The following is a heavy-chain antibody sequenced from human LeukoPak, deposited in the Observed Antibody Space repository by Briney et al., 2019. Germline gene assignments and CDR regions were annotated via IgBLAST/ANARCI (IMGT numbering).Heavy chain of an antibody. V-gene: IGHV4-59*01. CDR1: GCTISSYY. CDR2: IYYSGST. D-gene: IGHD3-3*02. Sequence: SATLSLTCTVPGCTISSYYWRWIRQPPGKGLEWIGYIYYSGSTNYNPSLKSRVTISVDTSKNQFSLKLSSVTAADTAVYYCARDLSPIWYFDLWGRGTLVTVSS. J-gene: IGHJ2*01. CDR3: ARDLSPIWYFDL.